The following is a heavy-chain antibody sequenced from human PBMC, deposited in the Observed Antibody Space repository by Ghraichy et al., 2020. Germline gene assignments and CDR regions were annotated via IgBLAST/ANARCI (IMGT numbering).Heavy chain of an antibody. Sequence: GESLNISCQGSGYSFTSYWIGWVRQMPGKGLEWMGSIYPGDSDTRYSPLFQGQVTISADKSITTAYLQWSSLKASDTAMYYCARAGGPAVRDAYFQHWGQGTLVTVSS. CDR3: ARAGGPAVRDAYFQH. D-gene: IGHD2-2*01. J-gene: IGHJ1*01. V-gene: IGHV5-51*01. CDR1: GYSFTSYW. CDR2: IYPGDSDT.